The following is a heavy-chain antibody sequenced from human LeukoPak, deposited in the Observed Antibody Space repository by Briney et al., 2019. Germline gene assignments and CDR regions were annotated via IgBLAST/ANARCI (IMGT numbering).Heavy chain of an antibody. D-gene: IGHD5-18*01. J-gene: IGHJ4*02. CDR3: ARIQLTHGIFFDY. V-gene: IGHV5-51*01. Sequence: GESLKISRKGSGYSFTSYWIGWVRQMPGKGLEWMGIIYPGDSDTRYSPSFQGQVTISADKSISTAYLQWSSLKASDTAMYYCARIQLTHGIFFDYWGQGTLVTVSS. CDR1: GYSFTSYW. CDR2: IYPGDSDT.